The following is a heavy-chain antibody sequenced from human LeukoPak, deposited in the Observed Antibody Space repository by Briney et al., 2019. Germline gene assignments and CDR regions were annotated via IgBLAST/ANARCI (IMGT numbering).Heavy chain of an antibody. CDR1: GLTFNSYA. V-gene: IGHV3-23*01. D-gene: IGHD4-11*01. J-gene: IGHJ5*02. CDR2: ISGSGGTP. Sequence: GGSLRLSCAASGLTFNSYAMNWVRQAPGKGLEWVSGISGSGGTPYYADSVKGRFTISRDNPKNTLYLQMNSLRAEDTAVYYCAKDRYSNYGNWFDPWGQGTLVTVFS. CDR3: AKDRYSNYGNWFDP.